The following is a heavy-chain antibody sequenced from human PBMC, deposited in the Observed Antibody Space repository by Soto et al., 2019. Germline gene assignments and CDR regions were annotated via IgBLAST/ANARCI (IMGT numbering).Heavy chain of an antibody. J-gene: IGHJ4*02. D-gene: IGHD3-10*01. Sequence: QVQLVDSGGDVVQPGRSLRLSCAASGFTFSRFGMHWVRQAPGKGLEWVATISYDGTNKYYAGSVKGRFTISRDNSKNTLFLQMNSLRAEDTAVYYCAKDLWFGELLGAPYDCWGQGTLVTVSS. CDR1: GFTFSRFG. CDR3: AKDLWFGELLGAPYDC. V-gene: IGHV3-30*18. CDR2: ISYDGTNK.